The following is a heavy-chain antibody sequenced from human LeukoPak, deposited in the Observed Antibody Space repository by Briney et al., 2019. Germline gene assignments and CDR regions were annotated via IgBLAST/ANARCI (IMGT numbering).Heavy chain of an antibody. CDR3: ARDPRLGPHNLFDP. Sequence: GGSLRLSCAASGFTFSDYYMSWIRQAPGKGLEWVSYISSSGSTIYYADSVKGRFTISRDNAKNSLYLQMNSLRAEDTAVYYCARDPRLGPHNLFDPWSQGTLVTVSS. CDR2: ISSSGSTI. J-gene: IGHJ5*02. V-gene: IGHV3-11*04. D-gene: IGHD6-19*01. CDR1: GFTFSDYY.